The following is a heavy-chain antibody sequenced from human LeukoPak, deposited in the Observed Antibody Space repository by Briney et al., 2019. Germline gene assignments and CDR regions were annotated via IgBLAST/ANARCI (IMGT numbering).Heavy chain of an antibody. CDR3: ARLTMVRGAYDY. CDR1: GGSISSYY. V-gene: IGHV4-59*12. D-gene: IGHD3-10*01. Sequence: KASETLSLTCTVSGGSISSYYWSWIRQPPGKGLEWIGYIYYSGSTNYNPSLKSRVTISVDTSKNQFSLKLSSVTAADTAVYYCARLTMVRGAYDYWGQGTLVTVSS. CDR2: IYYSGST. J-gene: IGHJ4*02.